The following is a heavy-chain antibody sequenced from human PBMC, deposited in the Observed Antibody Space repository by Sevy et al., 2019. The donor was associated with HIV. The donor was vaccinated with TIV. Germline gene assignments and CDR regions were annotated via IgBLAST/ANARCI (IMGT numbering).Heavy chain of an antibody. V-gene: IGHV4-59*12. D-gene: IGHD7-27*01. CDR2: MYYNGRT. CDR1: GGSISSYY. CDR3: ARAGGNTDWGMDV. Sequence: SETLSLTCTVSGGSISSYYWSWIRQPPGKGLEAIGYMYYNGRTYYNPSLSSRVIISVDKSQNQVSLQLSSVTAADTGVYYCARAGGNTDWGMDVWGQAITVTVSS. J-gene: IGHJ6*02.